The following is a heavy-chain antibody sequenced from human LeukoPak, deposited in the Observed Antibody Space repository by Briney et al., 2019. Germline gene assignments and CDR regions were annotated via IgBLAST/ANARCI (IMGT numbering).Heavy chain of an antibody. Sequence: ASVKVSCKSCGYIFTDYYIHWVRQAPGQGVEWMGFINPKNGGTSYAQRLEGTVIMTMDTSVRTAYMELTRLTSDDTAVYYCATLGGHSLTAQSGYWGQGTLVTVSS. CDR1: GYIFTDYY. J-gene: IGHJ4*02. D-gene: IGHD3-16*01. V-gene: IGHV1-2*02. CDR2: INPKNGGT. CDR3: ATLGGHSLTAQSGY.